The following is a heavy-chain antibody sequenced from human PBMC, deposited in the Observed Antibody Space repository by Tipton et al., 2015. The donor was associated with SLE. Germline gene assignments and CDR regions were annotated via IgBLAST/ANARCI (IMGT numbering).Heavy chain of an antibody. J-gene: IGHJ4*02. CDR2: ISPNRGGT. Sequence: QSGPEVKKPGASVKVSCKTSGYAFTGYYLHWVRQAPGQGPEWMGRISPNRGGTDYAQKFQGRVTMTRDTSINTAYMELRSLRFEDTAVYYCARVSAWHSSGYYFDYWGQGTLGTVSS. CDR3: ARVSAWHSSGYYFDY. CDR1: GYAFTGYY. D-gene: IGHD3-3*01. V-gene: IGHV1-2*06.